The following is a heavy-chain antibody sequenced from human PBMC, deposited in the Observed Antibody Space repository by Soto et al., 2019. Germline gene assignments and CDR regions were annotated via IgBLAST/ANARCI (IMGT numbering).Heavy chain of an antibody. D-gene: IGHD2-2*01. CDR3: XRAGRGCSSTSCHDAFDI. CDR1: GFTFSSYW. CDR2: IKQDGSEK. J-gene: IGHJ3*02. V-gene: IGHV3-7*03. Sequence: PGGSLRLSCAASGFTFSSYWMSWVRQAPGKGLEWVANIKQDGSEKYYVDSVKGRFTISRDNAKNSLYLQMNSLRAEDTAVYYCXRAGRGCSSTSCHDAFDIWGQGTMVTVS.